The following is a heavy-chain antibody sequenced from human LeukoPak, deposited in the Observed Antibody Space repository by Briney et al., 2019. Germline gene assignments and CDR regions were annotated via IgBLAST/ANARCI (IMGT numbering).Heavy chain of an antibody. D-gene: IGHD1-1*01. Sequence: SETLSLTCTVSGGSISSYYWNWIRQPPGKGLEWVVYIYFSGSTSYNPSLKSRVTMSVDTSKNQFSLNLSSVTAADTAVYYCATYRGTRGSYYYWGQGTLVTVSS. CDR3: ATYRGTRGSYYY. J-gene: IGHJ4*02. CDR2: IYFSGST. V-gene: IGHV4-59*08. CDR1: GGSISSYY.